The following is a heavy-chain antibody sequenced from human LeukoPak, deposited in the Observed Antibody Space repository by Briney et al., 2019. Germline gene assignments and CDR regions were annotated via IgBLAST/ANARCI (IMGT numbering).Heavy chain of an antibody. D-gene: IGHD6-19*01. J-gene: IGHJ5*02. CDR1: GGSFSGYY. V-gene: IGHV4-34*01. CDR2: INHSGNT. Sequence: SETLCLTCAVYGGSFSGYYWSWIRQPPGKGLEWIGEINHSGNTNYNPSLRSRVTISVDTSKNHFSLKLSSVTAADTALYYCARHAPLGYSSVWYPPPNWFDPWGQGTLVTVSS. CDR3: ARHAPLGYSSVWYPPPNWFDP.